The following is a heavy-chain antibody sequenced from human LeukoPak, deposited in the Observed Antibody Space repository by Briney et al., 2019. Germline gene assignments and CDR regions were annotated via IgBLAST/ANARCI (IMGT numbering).Heavy chain of an antibody. CDR2: IYYSGST. J-gene: IGHJ4*02. V-gene: IGHV4-39*01. Sequence: SETLSLTCTVSGGSISSGGYYWSWIRQHPGKGLEWIGYIYYSGSTYYNPSLKSRVAISMDTSKNQFSLKLSSVTAADTAMYYCARQFYHDSSGADYWGQGALVTVSS. CDR3: ARQFYHDSSGADY. CDR1: GGSISSGGYY. D-gene: IGHD3-22*01.